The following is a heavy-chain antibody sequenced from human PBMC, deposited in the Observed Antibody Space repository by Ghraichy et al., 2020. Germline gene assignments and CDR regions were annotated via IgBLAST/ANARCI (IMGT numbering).Heavy chain of an antibody. J-gene: IGHJ4*02. CDR3: ARGGYYDSSGYYPDY. CDR1: GGSISNYY. Sequence: SETLSLICTVSGGSISNYYWNWIRQPPGKGLEWVGYVSYSGNTNYHPSLKSRVTISVDTSKNQFSLKLRSVTAADTAVYYCARGGYYDSSGYYPDYWGQGTLVTVSS. D-gene: IGHD3-22*01. V-gene: IGHV4-59*01. CDR2: VSYSGNT.